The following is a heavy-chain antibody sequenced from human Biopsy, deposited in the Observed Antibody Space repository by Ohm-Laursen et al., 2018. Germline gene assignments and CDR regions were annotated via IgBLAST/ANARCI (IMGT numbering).Heavy chain of an antibody. J-gene: IGHJ3*01. CDR1: GYTLVELS. V-gene: IGHV1-24*01. Sequence: ASVKVSCKVSGYTLVELSMHWVRQAPGKGLEWMGMSDPEDGQTIYAQNFQGRLTMTDDTSPDTAYMELSSLRSDDTAVYFCATDMGGREIPNYYAFDLWGQGTKVTVSS. D-gene: IGHD3-22*01. CDR2: SDPEDGQT. CDR3: ATDMGGREIPNYYAFDL.